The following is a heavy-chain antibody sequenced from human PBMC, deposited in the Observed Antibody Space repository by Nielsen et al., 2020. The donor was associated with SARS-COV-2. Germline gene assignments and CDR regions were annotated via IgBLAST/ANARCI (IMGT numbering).Heavy chain of an antibody. Sequence: GESLKISCAAYGFTISNYDTHWVRQAAGKGLEWVSSIGAAGDTFYAGSVRGRFTISREDVENSLHLQMNSLRAGDMAVYYCTRGVGGWFDPWGQGTLVTVSS. CDR3: TRGVGGWFDP. CDR1: GFTISNYD. CDR2: IGAAGDT. D-gene: IGHD3-10*01. V-gene: IGHV3-13*01. J-gene: IGHJ5*02.